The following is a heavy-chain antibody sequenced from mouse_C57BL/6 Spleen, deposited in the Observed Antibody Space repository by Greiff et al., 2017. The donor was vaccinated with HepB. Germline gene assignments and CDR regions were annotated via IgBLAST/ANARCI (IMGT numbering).Heavy chain of an antibody. D-gene: IGHD1-1*01. CDR3: ARNDGSSSWFAY. CDR1: GYTFTDYY. Sequence: VQLQQSGAELVRPGASVKLSCKASGYTFTDYYINWVKQRPGQGLEWIARIYPGSGNTYYNEKFKGKATLTAEKSSSTAYMQHSSLTSEDSAVYFCARNDGSSSWFAYWGQGTLVTVSA. J-gene: IGHJ3*01. V-gene: IGHV1-76*01. CDR2: IYPGSGNT.